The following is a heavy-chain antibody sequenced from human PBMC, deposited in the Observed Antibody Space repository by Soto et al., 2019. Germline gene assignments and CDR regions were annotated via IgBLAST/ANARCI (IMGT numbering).Heavy chain of an antibody. CDR1: GYTFTSYD. CDR2: MNPNSGNT. CDR3: ARGPEYSGYDSGHNYYYYYYMDV. Sequence: ASVKVSCKASGYTFTSYDINWVRQATGQGLEWMGWMNPNSGNTGYAQKFQGRVTMTRNTSISTAYMELSSLRSEDTAVYYCARGPEYSGYDSGHNYYYYYYMDVWGKGTTVTVSS. J-gene: IGHJ6*03. V-gene: IGHV1-8*01. D-gene: IGHD5-12*01.